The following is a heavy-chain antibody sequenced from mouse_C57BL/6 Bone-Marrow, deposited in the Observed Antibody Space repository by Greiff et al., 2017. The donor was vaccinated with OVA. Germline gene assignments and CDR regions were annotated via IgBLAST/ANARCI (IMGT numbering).Heavy chain of an antibody. Sequence: EVKLVESGGGLVQPGGSLKLSCAASGFTFSDYYMYWVRQTPEKRLEWVAYISNGGGSTYYPDTVKGRFTVSRDKAKNTLYLQMSRLKSEDTAMYYSARRYDYWFAYWGQGTLVTVSA. CDR1: GFTFSDYY. CDR3: ARRYDYWFAY. V-gene: IGHV5-12*01. CDR2: ISNGGGST. D-gene: IGHD2-4*01. J-gene: IGHJ3*01.